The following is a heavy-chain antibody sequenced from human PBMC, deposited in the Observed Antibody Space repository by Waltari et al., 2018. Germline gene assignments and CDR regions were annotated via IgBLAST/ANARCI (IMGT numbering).Heavy chain of an antibody. CDR1: GYTFTSYD. J-gene: IGHJ5*02. V-gene: IGHV1-8*01. Sequence: QVQLVQSGAEVKKPGASVKVSCEASGYTFTSYDINWVRQATGHGLEWMGWMNPNSGNTGYAQKFQGRVTMTRNTSISTAYMELSSLRSEDTAVYYCARKRYYYDSSGYWNWFDPWGQGTLVTVSS. CDR3: ARKRYYYDSSGYWNWFDP. CDR2: MNPNSGNT. D-gene: IGHD3-22*01.